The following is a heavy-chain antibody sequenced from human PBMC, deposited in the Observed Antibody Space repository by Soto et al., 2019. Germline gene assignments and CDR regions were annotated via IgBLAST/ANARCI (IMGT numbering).Heavy chain of an antibody. CDR2: IYYSGST. J-gene: IGHJ4*02. D-gene: IGHD3-9*01. CDR3: ARHYLFYDIFAGHRPYFAF. Sequence: SETLSLTCTVSGGSISSYYWSWIRQPPGKGLEWIGYIYYSGSTNYNPSLKSRDTISVDPSKNQFSLKLSSVTAADTAVYYFARHYLFYDIFAGHRPYFAFGGQGTPDTGSS. V-gene: IGHV4-59*08. CDR1: GGSISSYY.